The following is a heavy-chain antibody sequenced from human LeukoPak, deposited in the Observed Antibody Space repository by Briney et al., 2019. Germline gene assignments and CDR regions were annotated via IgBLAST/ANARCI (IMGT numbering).Heavy chain of an antibody. D-gene: IGHD2-2*01. J-gene: IGHJ5*02. CDR1: GYTFTNYG. V-gene: IGHV1-18*01. CDR2: ISSYNANT. Sequence: GSVNVSFKASGYTFTNYGINWVRQAPGQGLEWMGWISSYNANTLYAQKFQGRVTMNTDTYTSTAYMELWSLRSDDTAVYSCARIACSSTSCYGNSVDPWGQGTLVTVSS. CDR3: ARIACSSTSCYGNSVDP.